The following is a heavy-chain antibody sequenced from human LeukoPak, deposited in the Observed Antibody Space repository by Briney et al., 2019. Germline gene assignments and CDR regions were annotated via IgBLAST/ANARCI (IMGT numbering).Heavy chain of an antibody. D-gene: IGHD5-24*01. CDR3: AGGRWLQLGPSG. CDR2: ISGSGGST. V-gene: IGHV3-23*01. Sequence: PGGSLRLSCAASGFTFRSYAMHWVRQAPGEGLEWVSAISGSGGSTYYADSVKGRFTISRDNSKSTLYLQMNSLRAEDTAVYYCAGGRWLQLGPSGWGQGTLVTVSS. J-gene: IGHJ4*02. CDR1: GFTFRSYA.